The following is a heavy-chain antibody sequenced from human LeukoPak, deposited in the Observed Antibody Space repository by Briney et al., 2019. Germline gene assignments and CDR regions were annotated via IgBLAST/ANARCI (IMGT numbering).Heavy chain of an antibody. Sequence: AGGSLRLSCVASGFPFSNYAMGWVRRAPGKGLEWVSGISDDGVATYYADSVKGRFTISRDSSKNTVYLQMNSLRAEDTAVYYCARDRVYYGMDVWGQGTTVTVSS. CDR1: GFPFSNYA. V-gene: IGHV3-23*01. CDR2: ISDDGVAT. J-gene: IGHJ6*02. D-gene: IGHD6-6*01. CDR3: ARDRVYYGMDV.